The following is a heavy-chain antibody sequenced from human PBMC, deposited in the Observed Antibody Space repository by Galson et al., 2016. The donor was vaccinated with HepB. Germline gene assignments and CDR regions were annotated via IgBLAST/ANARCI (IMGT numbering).Heavy chain of an antibody. V-gene: IGHV4-34*01. Sequence: LTCAVHGGSFSNYYWTWVRQPPGKGLEWIGEINHSGSTVYNPSLNTRITMSVDTAKKQFSLKMRSVTAADTAVYYCASTSFDYGDYSGWLDPWGQGILVTVSS. CDR2: INHSGST. D-gene: IGHD4-17*01. CDR3: ASTSFDYGDYSGWLDP. J-gene: IGHJ5*02. CDR1: GGSFSNYY.